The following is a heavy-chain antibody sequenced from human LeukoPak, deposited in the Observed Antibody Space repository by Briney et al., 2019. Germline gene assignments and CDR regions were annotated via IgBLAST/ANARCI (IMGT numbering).Heavy chain of an antibody. D-gene: IGHD4-17*01. CDR3: ARGLSTAFDY. J-gene: IGHJ4*02. Sequence: GGSLRLSCAASGFTFSSYEMNWVRQAPGKGLEWVSSISSSSSYIYYADSVKGRFTISRDNAKNSLYLQMNSLRAEDTAVYYCARGLSTAFDYWGQGTLVTVSS. CDR2: ISSSSSYI. CDR1: GFTFSSYE. V-gene: IGHV3-21*01.